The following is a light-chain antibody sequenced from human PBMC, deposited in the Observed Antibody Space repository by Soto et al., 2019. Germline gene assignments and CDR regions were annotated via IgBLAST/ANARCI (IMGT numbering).Light chain of an antibody. CDR2: DAS. CDR1: QSIRSW. CDR3: QQYNSYSLLT. Sequence: DIQMTQSPSTLSASVGDRVTISRRASQSIRSWLAWYQQKPGKAPKLLISDASDLETGVPSRFSGSGSGTEFTLTISSLQPDDFATYYCQQYNSYSLLTFGGGTKVEIK. J-gene: IGKJ4*01. V-gene: IGKV1-5*01.